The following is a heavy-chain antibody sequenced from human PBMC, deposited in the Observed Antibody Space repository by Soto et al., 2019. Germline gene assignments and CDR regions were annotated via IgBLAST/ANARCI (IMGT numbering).Heavy chain of an antibody. V-gene: IGHV3-11*01. Sequence: PGGSLRLSCAASGFTFSDYYMSWIRQAPGKGLEWVSYISSSGSTIYYADSVKGRFTISRDNAKNSLYLQMNSLRAEDTAVYYFARLTAVAGYYYYYYMDVWGKGTTVTVSS. CDR1: GFTFSDYY. CDR2: ISSSGSTI. CDR3: ARLTAVAGYYYYYYMDV. J-gene: IGHJ6*03. D-gene: IGHD6-19*01.